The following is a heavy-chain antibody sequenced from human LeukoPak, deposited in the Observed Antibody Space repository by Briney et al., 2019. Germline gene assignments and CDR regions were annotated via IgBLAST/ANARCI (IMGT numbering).Heavy chain of an antibody. CDR1: GFTFSSDA. D-gene: IGHD3-16*01. Sequence: PGGSLRLSCGASGFTFSSDAMSWVRQAPGKGLEGVSTISGSGRSTYYADSVKGRFTVSRDNSKKTMYLQMNSLRAEDTAMYYCAKGGGASFDPWGQGTLVTVSS. J-gene: IGHJ5*02. CDR2: ISGSGRST. CDR3: AKGGGASFDP. V-gene: IGHV3-23*01.